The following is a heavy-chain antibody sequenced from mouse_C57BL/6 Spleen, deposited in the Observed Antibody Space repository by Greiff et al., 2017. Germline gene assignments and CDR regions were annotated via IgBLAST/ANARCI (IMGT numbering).Heavy chain of an antibody. CDR2: IHPNSGST. D-gene: IGHD2-1*01. CDR3: GRGDGNFPDYDY. CDR1: GYTFTSYW. J-gene: IGHJ2*01. V-gene: IGHV1-64*01. Sequence: QVQLQQPGAELVKPGASVKLSCKASGYTFTSYWMPWVKQRPGQGLEWIGMIHPNSGSTNYNEKFKSKATLTVDKSSSTAYMQLSSLTSEDSAVFYCGRGDGNFPDYDYWGQGTTLTVST.